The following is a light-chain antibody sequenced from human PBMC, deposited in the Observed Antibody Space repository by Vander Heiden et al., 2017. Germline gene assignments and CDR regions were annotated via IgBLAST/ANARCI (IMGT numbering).Light chain of an antibody. Sequence: QSVLTQPPSASGTPGQRVIISCSGSSSNIGSVTVNWYQQLPGAAPKFLIYNDHKRPSGVPDRFSGSKSGTSASLAISGLQSEDEGDYYCAAWDVSLKAVVFGGGTKLT. CDR2: NDH. CDR3: AAWDVSLKAVV. J-gene: IGLJ3*02. CDR1: SSNIGSVT. V-gene: IGLV1-44*01.